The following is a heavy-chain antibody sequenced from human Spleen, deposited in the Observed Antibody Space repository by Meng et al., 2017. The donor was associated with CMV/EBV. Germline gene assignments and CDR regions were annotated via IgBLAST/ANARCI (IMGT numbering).Heavy chain of an antibody. CDR1: GGSISSRSYY. CDR2: IHYTGST. Sequence: LSCTVSGGSISSRSYYWVWIRQSPGKGLQWIGSIHYTGSTYYSPSLKSRVTVSINTSKNQFSLKLPSVTAADTAVYYCVVRGGAFDIWGQGTTVTVSS. V-gene: IGHV4-39*07. CDR3: VVRGGAFDI. D-gene: IGHD3-10*02. J-gene: IGHJ3*02.